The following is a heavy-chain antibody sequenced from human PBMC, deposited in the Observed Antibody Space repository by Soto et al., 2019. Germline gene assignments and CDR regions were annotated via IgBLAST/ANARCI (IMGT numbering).Heavy chain of an antibody. J-gene: IGHJ6*02. CDR1: GFSLSTSGVG. Sequence: QITLKESGPTLVKPTQTLTLTCTFSGFSLSTSGVGVGWIRQPPGKAMEWLALIYWDDDKRYSPSLKSRLTINKVPSRNQVVLTMTIMDPVETAPYYCAHRLGTAVAGRSFGMDVWGQGTTVTVSS. D-gene: IGHD6-19*01. V-gene: IGHV2-5*02. CDR2: IYWDDDK. CDR3: AHRLGTAVAGRSFGMDV.